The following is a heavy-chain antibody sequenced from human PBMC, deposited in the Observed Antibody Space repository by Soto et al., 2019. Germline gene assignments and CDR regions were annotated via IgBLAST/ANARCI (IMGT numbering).Heavy chain of an antibody. V-gene: IGHV3-30*18. CDR3: AKDHYDFWSGFLPAPGY. CDR2: ISYDGSNK. Sequence: GGSLRLSCAASGFTFSSYGMHWVRQAPGKGLEWVAVISYDGSNKYYADSVKGRFTISRDNSKNTLYLQMSSLRAEDTAVYYCAKDHYDFWSGFLPAPGYWGQGTLVTVSS. CDR1: GFTFSSYG. D-gene: IGHD3-3*01. J-gene: IGHJ4*02.